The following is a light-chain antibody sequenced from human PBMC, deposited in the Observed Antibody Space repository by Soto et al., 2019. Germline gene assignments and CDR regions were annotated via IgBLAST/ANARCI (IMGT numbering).Light chain of an antibody. Sequence: QSALTQPASVSGSPGQSITMSCTGTSSDVGSYNLVSWYQQHPGKVPKLMIYEVSKRLSGVSNRFSASKSGNTASLTISGLQAEDEADYYCCAYAGSGSVVFCGGTKLTVL. V-gene: IGLV2-23*02. CDR2: EVS. J-gene: IGLJ3*02. CDR1: SSDVGSYNL. CDR3: CAYAGSGSVV.